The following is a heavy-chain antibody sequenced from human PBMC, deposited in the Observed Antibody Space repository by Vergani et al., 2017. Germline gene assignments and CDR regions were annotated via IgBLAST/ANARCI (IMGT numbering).Heavy chain of an antibody. V-gene: IGHV3-33*06. CDR3: AKEREYQLPSDAFDI. Sequence: QVQLVESGGGVVQPGRSLRLSCAASGFTFSSYGMHWVRQAPGKGLEWVAVIWYDGSNKYYADSVKGRFTISRDNSKNTLYLQMNSLRAEDTAVYYCAKEREYQLPSDAFDIWGQGTMVTVSS. J-gene: IGHJ3*02. CDR1: GFTFSSYG. CDR2: IWYDGSNK. D-gene: IGHD2-2*01.